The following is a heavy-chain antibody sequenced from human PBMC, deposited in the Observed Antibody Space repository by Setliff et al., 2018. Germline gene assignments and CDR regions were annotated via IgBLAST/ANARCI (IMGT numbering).Heavy chain of an antibody. CDR1: PGSISRHY. J-gene: IGHJ4*02. D-gene: IGHD5-18*01. V-gene: IGHV4-59*11. CDR2: RHDNGER. CDR3: AGRPQNTPMGPCDY. Sequence: SETLSLTCTVSPGSISRHYWSWFRQAPGKGLEWIGYRHDNGERDYNPSLGSRVTISVDTSKNQFSLVLTSVTAADTAIYYCAGRPQNTPMGPCDYWGQGTLVTVSS.